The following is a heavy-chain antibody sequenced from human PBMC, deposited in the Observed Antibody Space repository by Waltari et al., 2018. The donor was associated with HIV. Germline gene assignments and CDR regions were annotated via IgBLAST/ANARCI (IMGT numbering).Heavy chain of an antibody. CDR3: AKEDVSGVVSFDY. Sequence: QVQLVESGGGVVQPGRSLRLSCAASGFTFGSYCLPWVGQAPGKGLEWVAVISYDGSNKYYADSVKGRFTISRDNSKNTLYLQMNSLRAEDTAVYYCAKEDVSGVVSFDYWGQGTLVTVSS. V-gene: IGHV3-30*18. D-gene: IGHD3-3*01. CDR1: GFTFGSYC. CDR2: ISYDGSNK. J-gene: IGHJ4*02.